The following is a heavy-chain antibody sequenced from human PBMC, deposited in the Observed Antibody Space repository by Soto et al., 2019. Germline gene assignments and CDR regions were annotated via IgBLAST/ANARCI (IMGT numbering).Heavy chain of an antibody. CDR3: TSTEYYDRSGYYHLSWFDP. J-gene: IGHJ5*02. CDR1: GYTLTELS. V-gene: IGHV1-24*01. D-gene: IGHD3-22*01. CDR2: FDPEDGET. Sequence: GASVKVSCKVSGYTLTELSMHWVRQAPGKGLEWMGGFDPEDGETIYAQRFQGRVTMTEDTSTDTAYMELSSLRSEDTAVYYCTSTEYYDRSGYYHLSWFDPWGQGTLVTVSS.